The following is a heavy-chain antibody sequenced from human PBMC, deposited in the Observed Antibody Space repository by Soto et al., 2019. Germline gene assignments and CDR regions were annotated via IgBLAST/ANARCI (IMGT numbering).Heavy chain of an antibody. Sequence: GSLRLSCAASGFTFSSYGMHWVRQAPGKGLEWVAVIWYDGSNKYYADSVKGRFTISRDNSKNTLYLQMNSLRAEDTAVYYCARAHDSGYEYLLDYWGQGTLVTVSS. CDR2: IWYDGSNK. D-gene: IGHD5-12*01. V-gene: IGHV3-33*01. J-gene: IGHJ4*02. CDR1: GFTFSSYG. CDR3: ARAHDSGYEYLLDY.